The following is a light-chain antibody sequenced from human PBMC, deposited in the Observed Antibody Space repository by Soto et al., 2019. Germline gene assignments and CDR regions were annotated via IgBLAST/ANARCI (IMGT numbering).Light chain of an antibody. CDR2: EAS. V-gene: IGKV3-15*01. Sequence: VLTQSPATLSLSPWERAALSCMASQTVGVRLAWYQHKPGQAPRLIIYEASNRAAGIPTRFSGTGSGTEFTLTISSLQSEDFALYYCQQYNDWPLTFGQGTKVDI. CDR3: QQYNDWPLT. CDR1: QTVGVR. J-gene: IGKJ1*01.